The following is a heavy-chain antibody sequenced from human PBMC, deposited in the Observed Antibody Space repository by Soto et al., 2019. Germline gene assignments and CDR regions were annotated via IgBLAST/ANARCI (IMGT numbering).Heavy chain of an antibody. CDR2: IRSKAYSGTT. J-gene: IGHJ4*02. CDR1: GFTFGAYA. CDR3: TREKYSSGWYYGY. D-gene: IGHD6-19*01. Sequence: GGTLSLTCTASGFTFGAYAMSWVRQAPGKGLEWVAFIRSKAYSGTTEYAASVKGRSTISRDDSQSIAYLQMTSLKTEDTAVDCSTREKYSSGWYYGYWGQGTLVTVSS. V-gene: IGHV3-49*04.